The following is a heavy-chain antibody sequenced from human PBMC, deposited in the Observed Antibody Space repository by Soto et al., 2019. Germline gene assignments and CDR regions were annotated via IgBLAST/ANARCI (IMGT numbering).Heavy chain of an antibody. D-gene: IGHD3-22*01. Sequence: LSLTCTVSGGSISSGDYYWSWIRQPPGKGLEWIGYIYYSGSAHYNPSLKSRVTISVDMSKNQFSLKLSSVTAADTAVYYCARVARDSSDAFDIWGQGTMVTVSS. V-gene: IGHV4-30-4*01. CDR1: GGSISSGDYY. CDR3: ARVARDSSDAFDI. CDR2: IYYSGSA. J-gene: IGHJ3*02.